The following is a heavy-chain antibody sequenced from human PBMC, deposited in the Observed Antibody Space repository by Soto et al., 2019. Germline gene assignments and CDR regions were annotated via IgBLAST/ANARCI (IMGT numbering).Heavy chain of an antibody. Sequence: QVQLQESGPGLVKPSQTLSLTCTVSGDSMCSGDYYWTWIRQPPGKGLEWIGYIYYIGTTFYNPSLESRVNISIDTSKNPFSLRLTSVTAADTAVYYCSRGSTYYGFLTWGQGTLVTVSS. CDR3: SRGSTYYGFLT. CDR1: GDSMCSGDYY. CDR2: IYYIGTT. D-gene: IGHD3-10*01. J-gene: IGHJ5*02. V-gene: IGHV4-30-4*01.